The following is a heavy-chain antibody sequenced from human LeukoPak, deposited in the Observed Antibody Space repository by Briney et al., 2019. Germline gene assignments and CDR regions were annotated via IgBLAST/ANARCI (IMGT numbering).Heavy chain of an antibody. D-gene: IGHD6-6*01. CDR2: LNTDGSST. V-gene: IGHV3-74*01. CDR3: AKDPYSSSSALIDY. J-gene: IGHJ4*02. Sequence: GSLRLSCAASGFSFSSYWMHWVRQAPGKGLVWVSRLNTDGSSTSYVDSVKGRFTISRDNAKNTLYLQMNSLRAEDTAVYYCAKDPYSSSSALIDYWGQGTLVTVSS. CDR1: GFSFSSYW.